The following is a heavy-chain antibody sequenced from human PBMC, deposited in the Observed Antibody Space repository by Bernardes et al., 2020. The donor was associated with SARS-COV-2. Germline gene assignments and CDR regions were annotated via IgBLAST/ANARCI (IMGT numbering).Heavy chain of an antibody. Sequence: SETLSLTCAVSGCSVAVNNFYWAWIRQPPGKGPEWVVSVYFNGNTFYSPSLKGRVTISIDTSQNHFSLTLTTVTAADTAVYYCATHHMDTSSFDFWGQGSPVTVSS. CDR1: GCSVAVNNFY. J-gene: IGHJ4*02. D-gene: IGHD6-13*01. V-gene: IGHV4-39*02. CDR2: VYFNGNT. CDR3: ATHHMDTSSFDF.